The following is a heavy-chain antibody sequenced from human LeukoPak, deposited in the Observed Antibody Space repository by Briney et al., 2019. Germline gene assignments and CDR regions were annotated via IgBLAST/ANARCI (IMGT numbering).Heavy chain of an antibody. CDR2: IRYDGSNK. CDR3: AKALDVTILPPLFDY. J-gene: IGHJ4*02. V-gene: IGHV3-30*02. D-gene: IGHD3-9*01. Sequence: GGSLRLSCAASGFTFSSYGMHWVRQAPGKGLEGVAFIRYDGSNKYYADSVKGRFTISRDNSKNTLYLQMNSLRAEDSAVYYCAKALDVTILPPLFDYWGQGTLVTVSS. CDR1: GFTFSSYG.